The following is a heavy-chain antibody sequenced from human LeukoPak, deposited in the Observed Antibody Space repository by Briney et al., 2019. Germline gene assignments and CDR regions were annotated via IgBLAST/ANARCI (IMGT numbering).Heavy chain of an antibody. V-gene: IGHV4-34*01. CDR2: INHSGST. J-gene: IGHJ4*02. CDR1: GGSFSGYY. Sequence: SETLSLTCAVYGGSFSGYYWSWIRQPPGKGLEWIGEINHSGSTNYNPSLKSRVTISVDTSNNQFSLKLSSVTAADTAVSYCARATTRWLAKYYFDYWGQGTLVTVSS. CDR3: ARATTRWLAKYYFDY. D-gene: IGHD6-19*01.